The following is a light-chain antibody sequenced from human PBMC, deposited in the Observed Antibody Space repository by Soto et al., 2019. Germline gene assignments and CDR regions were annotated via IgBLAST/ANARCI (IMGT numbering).Light chain of an antibody. CDR1: SSDVGGYNY. J-gene: IGLJ2*01. V-gene: IGLV2-14*01. CDR2: DVS. Sequence: QSALTQPASVSGSPGQSITISCTGTSSDVGGYNYVSWYQQHPGKAPKLMIYDVSNRPSGVSNRFSGSKSVNTASLTISGRQAEDEADYYCSSYTSSSTVVFGGGTKRTVL. CDR3: SSYTSSSTVV.